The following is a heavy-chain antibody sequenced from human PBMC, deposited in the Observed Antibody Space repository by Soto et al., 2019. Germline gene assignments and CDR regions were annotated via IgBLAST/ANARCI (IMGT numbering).Heavy chain of an antibody. D-gene: IGHD3-3*01. Sequence: GGSLRLSCAASGFTFSDYYMSWIRQAPGKGLEWVSYISSSGSTIYYADSVKGRFTISRDNAKNSLYLQMNSLRAEDTAVYYCARVTPHMNVYDLPYFDYWGQGTLVTVSS. J-gene: IGHJ4*02. CDR2: ISSSGSTI. CDR3: ARVTPHMNVYDLPYFDY. CDR1: GFTFSDYY. V-gene: IGHV3-11*01.